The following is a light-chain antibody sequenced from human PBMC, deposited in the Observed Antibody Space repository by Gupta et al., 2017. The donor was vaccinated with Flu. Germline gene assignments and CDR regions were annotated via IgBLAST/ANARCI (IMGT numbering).Light chain of an antibody. CDR3: QVWDYTTEHRI. CDR2: EDT. Sequence: SYVVTQPPSVSVAPGKTARITCGGNDIGSKTVHWYQQKPGQAPLLVGKEDTDRPSGIPERLSGSNAGTTATRIIRRVEAGDEADDVCQVWDYTTEHRIFGGGTKLTVL. CDR1: DIGSKT. J-gene: IGLJ2*01. V-gene: IGLV3-21*03.